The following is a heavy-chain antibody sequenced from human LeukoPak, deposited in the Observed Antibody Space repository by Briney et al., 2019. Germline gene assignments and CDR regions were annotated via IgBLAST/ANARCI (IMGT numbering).Heavy chain of an antibody. J-gene: IGHJ3*02. V-gene: IGHV1-69*04. Sequence: SVNVSFKASGGTFSIYAISWVRQAPGQGLEWMGRIIPILGIANYAQKFQGRVTITADKSTSTAYMELSSLRSEDTAVYYCARWPSKSRLEGALDIWGQGTMVTVSS. D-gene: IGHD1-1*01. CDR1: GGTFSIYA. CDR2: IIPILGIA. CDR3: ARWPSKSRLEGALDI.